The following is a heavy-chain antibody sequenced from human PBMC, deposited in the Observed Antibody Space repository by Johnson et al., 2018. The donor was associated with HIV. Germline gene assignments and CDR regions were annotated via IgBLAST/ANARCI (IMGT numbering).Heavy chain of an antibody. V-gene: IGHV3-30-3*01. CDR2: ISYDGSNK. Sequence: QVQLVESGGGVVQPGRSLRLSCAASGFTFSSYAMHWVRQAPGKGLEWVAVISYDGSNKYYADSVKDRFTISRDNSKNTLYLQMNSLRAEDTAVYYCARYPALRGSYYGDAFDIWGQGTMVTVSS. J-gene: IGHJ3*02. CDR3: ARYPALRGSYYGDAFDI. CDR1: GFTFSSYA. D-gene: IGHD1-26*01.